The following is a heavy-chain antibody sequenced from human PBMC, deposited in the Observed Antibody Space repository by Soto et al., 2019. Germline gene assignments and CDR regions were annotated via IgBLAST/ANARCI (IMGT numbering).Heavy chain of an antibody. J-gene: IGHJ4*01. D-gene: IGHD1-20*01. Sequence: ASMKFACKASGYTFTSYDINWVRQATGQGLEWMGWMIPNSGNTAYAQKFQGRVTMTRNTSISTAYMELCSLRSEDTAMYYCAREVTGTFDHWGQ. V-gene: IGHV1-8*01. CDR2: MIPNSGNT. CDR3: AREVTGTFDH. CDR1: GYTFTSYD.